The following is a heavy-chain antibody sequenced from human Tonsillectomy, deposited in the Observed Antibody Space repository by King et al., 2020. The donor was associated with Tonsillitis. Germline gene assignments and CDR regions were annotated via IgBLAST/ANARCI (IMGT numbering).Heavy chain of an antibody. J-gene: IGHJ4*02. Sequence: VQLVESGGGVVQPGRSLRLSCAASGFTFSSYDMHWVRQAPGKGLEWVAVISYDGSNKYYADSVKGRFTISRDNSKNTLYLQMNSLRAEDTAVYYCAKGLYYYDSSGYLDYWGQGTLATVSS. CDR3: AKGLYYYDSSGYLDY. CDR2: ISYDGSNK. D-gene: IGHD3-22*01. V-gene: IGHV3-30*18. CDR1: GFTFSSYD.